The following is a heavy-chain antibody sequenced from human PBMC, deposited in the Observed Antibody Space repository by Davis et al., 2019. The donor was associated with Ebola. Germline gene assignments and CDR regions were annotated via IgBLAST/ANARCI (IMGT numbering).Heavy chain of an antibody. D-gene: IGHD2-2*02. CDR2: IYYSGST. J-gene: IGHJ1*01. CDR1: GDSTSSSSIY. V-gene: IGHV4-39*07. CDR3: ARAPGYQLPYRYFQH. Sequence: PSETLSLTCTVSGDSTSSSSIYWTWIRQPPGKGLEWVASIYYSGSTYYNPSFRSRVTISADTSKNQFSLRLTSLTAPITAVYFCARAPGYQLPYRYFQHWSQGTRVTVSS.